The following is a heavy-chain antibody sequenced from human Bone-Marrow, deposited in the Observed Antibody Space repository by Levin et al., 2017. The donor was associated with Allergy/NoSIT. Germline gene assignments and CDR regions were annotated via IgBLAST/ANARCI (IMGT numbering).Heavy chain of an antibody. Sequence: GGSLRLSCAASGLPVSGNYMTWVRQASGKGLEWVSIIYRAGPTYYADSVKGRFTISRDISKNILFLHMNSLRVEDTAVYFCARVATVPDGSPNYFDYWGQGTLVTVSS. J-gene: IGHJ4*02. CDR3: ARVATVPDGSPNYFDY. D-gene: IGHD3-10*01. CDR2: IYRAGPT. CDR1: GLPVSGNY. V-gene: IGHV3-53*01.